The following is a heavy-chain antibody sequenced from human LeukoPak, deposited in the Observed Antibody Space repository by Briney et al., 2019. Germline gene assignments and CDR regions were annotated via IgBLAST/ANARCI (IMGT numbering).Heavy chain of an antibody. J-gene: IGHJ4*02. D-gene: IGHD1-26*01. Sequence: GGSLRLSCAASGFTFSSYAMSWVRQAPGKGLEWVSAISGSGGSTYYADSVKGRFTISRDNSKNTLYLQMNSLGAEDTAVYYCAKDVSGSSYYFDYWGQGTLVTVSS. CDR3: AKDVSGSSYYFDY. CDR1: GFTFSSYA. CDR2: ISGSGGST. V-gene: IGHV3-23*01.